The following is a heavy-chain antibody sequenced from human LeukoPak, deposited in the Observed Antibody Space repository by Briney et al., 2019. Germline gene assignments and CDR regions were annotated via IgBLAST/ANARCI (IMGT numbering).Heavy chain of an antibody. CDR1: GFTFGTYA. CDR2: VGSDGSST. D-gene: IGHD1-26*01. CDR3: ARAIVGAFPRGAFDI. V-gene: IGHV3-64*01. Sequence: GGSLRLSCAASGFTFGTYAMHWVRQAPGQGLEYVSSVGSDGSSTYYANSVKGRFTISRDNSKNTLYLQMGSLKPEDMAVYYCARAIVGAFPRGAFDIWGQGTMVTVSS. J-gene: IGHJ3*02.